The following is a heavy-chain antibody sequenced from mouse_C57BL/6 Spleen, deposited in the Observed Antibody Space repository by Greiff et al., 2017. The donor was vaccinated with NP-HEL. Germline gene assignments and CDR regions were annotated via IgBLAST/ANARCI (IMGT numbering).Heavy chain of an antibody. CDR1: GYSFSSSW. Sequence: QVQLQQSGPELVKPGASVKISCKASGYSFSSSWMNWVKQRPGKGLEWIGRIYPGDGDTTYNGKFKGKATLAADNTSSTAYMQLSSLTSGDSAVYFCASGYYVSTYFDYWGQGTTLTVSS. V-gene: IGHV1-82*01. CDR2: IYPGDGDT. CDR3: ASGYYVSTYFDY. J-gene: IGHJ2*01. D-gene: IGHD1-1*01.